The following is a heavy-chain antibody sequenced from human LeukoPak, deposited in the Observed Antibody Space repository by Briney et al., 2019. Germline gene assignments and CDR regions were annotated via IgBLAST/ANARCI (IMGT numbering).Heavy chain of an antibody. V-gene: IGHV1-69*13. Sequence: ASVKVSCKASGYTFTGYYMHWVRQAPGQGLEWMGGIIPIFGTANYAQKFQGRVTITADESTSTAYMELSSLRSEDTAVYYCARATYYDFWSGYTFDYWGQGTLVTVSS. D-gene: IGHD3-3*01. CDR2: IIPIFGTA. CDR1: GYTFTGYY. J-gene: IGHJ4*02. CDR3: ARATYYDFWSGYTFDY.